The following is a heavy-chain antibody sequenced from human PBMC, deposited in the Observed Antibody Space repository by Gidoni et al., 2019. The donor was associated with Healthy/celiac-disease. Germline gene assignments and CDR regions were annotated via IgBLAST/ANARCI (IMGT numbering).Heavy chain of an antibody. Sequence: QVQLVQSVAAVKKPGSSVTFSCKASGGPFSSYTISWVRQAPGQGLEWMGRIIPILGIANYAQKFQGRVTITADKSTSTAYMELSSLRSEDTAVYYCAREHYYDSSGYYQYYFDYWGQGTLVTVSS. CDR3: AREHYYDSSGYYQYYFDY. D-gene: IGHD3-22*01. CDR2: IIPILGIA. V-gene: IGHV1-69*08. CDR1: GGPFSSYT. J-gene: IGHJ4*02.